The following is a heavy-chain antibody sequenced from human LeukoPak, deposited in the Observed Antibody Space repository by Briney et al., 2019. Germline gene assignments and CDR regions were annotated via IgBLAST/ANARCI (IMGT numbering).Heavy chain of an antibody. J-gene: IGHJ4*02. Sequence: GGSLRLSCAASGFTFGSYAMNWVRQAPGKGLEWVAVISYDGGTTYYADSVKGRFTISRDNSKNTLYLQMNSLRAEDTAVYYCARGYGDYFDYWGQGTLVTVSS. CDR3: ARGYGDYFDY. CDR2: ISYDGGTT. D-gene: IGHD4-17*01. V-gene: IGHV3-30-3*01. CDR1: GFTFGSYA.